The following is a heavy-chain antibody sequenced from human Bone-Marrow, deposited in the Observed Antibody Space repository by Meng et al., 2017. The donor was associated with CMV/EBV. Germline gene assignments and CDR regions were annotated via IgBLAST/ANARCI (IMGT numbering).Heavy chain of an antibody. CDR1: GFTFSRND. Sequence: GESLKISCAASGFTFSRNDMHWVRQPVGKGLEWVSTIGTAGDRSYAGSVKGRFTISRDNAKNSLYLQLNSLRAGDTAVYYCARIAAAGFDYWGQGTLVTVSS. V-gene: IGHV3-13*01. CDR3: ARIAAAGFDY. J-gene: IGHJ4*02. D-gene: IGHD6-13*01. CDR2: IGTAGDR.